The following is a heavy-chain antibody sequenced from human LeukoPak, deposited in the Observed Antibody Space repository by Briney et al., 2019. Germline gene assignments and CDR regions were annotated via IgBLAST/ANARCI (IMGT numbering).Heavy chain of an antibody. CDR2: ISYDGSNK. V-gene: IGHV3-30*18. J-gene: IGHJ3*02. CDR3: AKEEGYCSSTSCPDAFDI. D-gene: IGHD2-2*01. Sequence: PGRSLRLSCAASGFTFSSYGMHWVRQAPGKGLEWVAVISYDGSNKYYADSVKGRFTISRDNSKNTLYLQMNSLRAEDTAVYYCAKEEGYCSSTSCPDAFDIWGQGTMVTVSS. CDR1: GFTFSSYG.